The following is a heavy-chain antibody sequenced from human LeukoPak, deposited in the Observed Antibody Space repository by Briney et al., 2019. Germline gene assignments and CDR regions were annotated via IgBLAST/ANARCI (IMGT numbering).Heavy chain of an antibody. D-gene: IGHD2-15*01. CDR2: IIPIFGTA. J-gene: IGHJ6*03. Sequence: SVKVSCKASGGTFSSYAISWVRQAPGQGLEWMGGIIPIFGTANYAQKFQGRVTITADESTSTAYMELSSLRSDDTAVYYCARVAGGSYYYYYYMDVWGKGTTVTVSS. CDR1: GGTFSSYA. CDR3: ARVAGGSYYYYYYMDV. V-gene: IGHV1-69*13.